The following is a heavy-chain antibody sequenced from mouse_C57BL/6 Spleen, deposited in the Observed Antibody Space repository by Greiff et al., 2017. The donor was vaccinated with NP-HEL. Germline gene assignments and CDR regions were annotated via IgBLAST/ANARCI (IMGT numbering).Heavy chain of an antibody. D-gene: IGHD1-1*01. CDR3: ARGRRAMDY. CDR1: GYTFTDYY. Sequence: VQLQQSGPVLVKPGASVKMSCKASGYTFTDYYMNWVKQSHGKSLEWIGVINPYNGGTSYNQKFKGKATLTVDKSSSTAYMELNSLTSEDSAGYYCARGRRAMDYWGQGTSVTVSS. J-gene: IGHJ4*01. V-gene: IGHV1-19*01. CDR2: INPYNGGT.